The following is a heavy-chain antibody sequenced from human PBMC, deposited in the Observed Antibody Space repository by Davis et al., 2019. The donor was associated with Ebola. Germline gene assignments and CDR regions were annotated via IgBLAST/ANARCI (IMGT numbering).Heavy chain of an antibody. Sequence: GESLKISCAGSGITLRSYWMHWVRQAPGKGLVWVSRISPDGSRTDYADSVKGRFSISRDTAKNTLFLQMNSLRVEDTAVYYCTRGLCSGGRCDYYYGMDVWGQGTTVTVSS. D-gene: IGHD2-15*01. CDR1: GITLRSYW. CDR2: ISPDGSRT. J-gene: IGHJ6*02. V-gene: IGHV3-74*01. CDR3: TRGLCSGGRCDYYYGMDV.